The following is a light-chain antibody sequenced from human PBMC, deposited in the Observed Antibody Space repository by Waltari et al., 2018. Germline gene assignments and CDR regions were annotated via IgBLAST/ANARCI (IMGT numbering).Light chain of an antibody. CDR1: GSNIGAGYD. J-gene: IGLJ3*02. Sequence: QSVLTQPPSVSGAPGQRVTISCTGSGSNIGAGYDVHWYQQLPRAAPKLLIYGSSTRPVGVPDRFFGSTAGTSASLASTGLQAEDGADYYCQAYDTSLSVVFGGGTKLTVL. CDR3: QAYDTSLSVV. CDR2: GSS. V-gene: IGLV1-40*01.